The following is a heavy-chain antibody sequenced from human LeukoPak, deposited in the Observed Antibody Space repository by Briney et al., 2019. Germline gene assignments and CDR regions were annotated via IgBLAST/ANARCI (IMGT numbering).Heavy chain of an antibody. Sequence: GGSLRLSCAASGFSFSSYVMSWVRQASGKGLEWVSAIRGSGDSTYYADSVKGRFTISRDNSENTLYLQMNSPRAEDTAVYYCAKMVTGFPNWFDPWGQGTLVTVSS. CDR1: GFSFSSYV. CDR2: IRGSGDST. J-gene: IGHJ5*02. D-gene: IGHD1-1*01. V-gene: IGHV3-23*01. CDR3: AKMVTGFPNWFDP.